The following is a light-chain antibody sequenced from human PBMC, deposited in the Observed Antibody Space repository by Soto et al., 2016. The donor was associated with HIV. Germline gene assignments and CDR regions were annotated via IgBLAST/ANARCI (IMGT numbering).Light chain of an antibody. CDR3: QVWDTSSDVV. CDR2: DDS. J-gene: IGLJ2*01. Sequence: SYVLTQPPSVSVAPGKTANISCGGNNIGSKSVYWYHQKPGQAPVLVAYDDSDRPSGIPERFSGSNSGNTATLTISRVEAGDEADYYCQVWDTSSDVVFGGGTKLTVL. CDR1: NIGSKS. V-gene: IGLV3-21*03.